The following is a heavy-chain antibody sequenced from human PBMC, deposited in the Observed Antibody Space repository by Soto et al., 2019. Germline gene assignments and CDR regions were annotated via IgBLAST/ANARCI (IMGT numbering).Heavy chain of an antibody. D-gene: IGHD3-16*01. Sequence: PGGSLRLSCVASGFTFSSYWMTWVRQAPGRGLEWVTNIKQDGSDKYYVDSVKGRFTISRDNAKNSLYLQMNSLRAEDTAVYYCASLYTWGQGTLVTVSS. CDR1: GFTFSSYW. CDR2: IKQDGSDK. V-gene: IGHV3-7*01. J-gene: IGHJ5*02. CDR3: ASLYT.